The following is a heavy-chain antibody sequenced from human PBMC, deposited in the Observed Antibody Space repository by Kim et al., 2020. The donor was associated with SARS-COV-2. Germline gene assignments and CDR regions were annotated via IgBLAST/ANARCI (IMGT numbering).Heavy chain of an antibody. Sequence: ASVKVSCKASGYTFTGYYMHWVRQAPGQGLEWMGRINPNSGGTNYAQKFQGRVTMTRDTSISTAYMELSRLRSDDTAVYYCARVRYFDWSYGMDVWGQGTTVTVSS. CDR3: ARVRYFDWSYGMDV. CDR1: GYTFTGYY. CDR2: INPNSGGT. V-gene: IGHV1-2*06. D-gene: IGHD3-9*01. J-gene: IGHJ6*02.